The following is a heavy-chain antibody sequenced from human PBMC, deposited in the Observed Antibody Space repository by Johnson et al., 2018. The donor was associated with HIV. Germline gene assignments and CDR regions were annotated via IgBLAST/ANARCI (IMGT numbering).Heavy chain of an antibody. V-gene: IGHV3-53*01. CDR1: GFTVSSNY. CDR3: ARGRPWGWELRRDAFDI. Sequence: VQLVESGGGLIQPGGSLRLSCAASGFTVSSNYMSWVRQAPGKGLEWVSVIYSGDSTYYADSVKGRGTISRDYAKSSLYLQMNSLRVEDTALYYCARGRPWGWELRRDAFDIWGQGTMVTVSS. CDR2: IYSGDST. D-gene: IGHD1-26*01. J-gene: IGHJ3*02.